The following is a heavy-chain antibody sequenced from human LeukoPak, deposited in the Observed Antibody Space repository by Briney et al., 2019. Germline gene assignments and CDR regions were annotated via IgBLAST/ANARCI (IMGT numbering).Heavy chain of an antibody. CDR2: IKSKVDGGTT. V-gene: IGHV3-15*01. CDR1: GFTFSDYY. CDR3: TTDAGYSSRWYNY. Sequence: GSLRLSCEVSGFTFSDYYMSWVRQAPGKGLEWVGRIKSKVDGGTTDYAAPVKGRFTLSRDDSRNTLSLQMNSLKTEDTGLYYCTTDAGYSSRWYNYWGQGTLVTVSS. D-gene: IGHD6-13*01. J-gene: IGHJ4*02.